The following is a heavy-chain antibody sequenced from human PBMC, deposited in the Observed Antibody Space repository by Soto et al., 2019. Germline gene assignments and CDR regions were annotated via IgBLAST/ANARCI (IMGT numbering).Heavy chain of an antibody. D-gene: IGHD6-19*01. CDR3: AKDRRSSGWYEGYYFDY. CDR1: GFTFSSYA. Sequence: PGGSLRLSCAASGFTFSSYAMSWVRQAPGKGLEWVSAISGSGGSTYYADSVKGRFTISRDNSKNTLYLQMNSLRAEDTAVYYCAKDRRSSGWYEGYYFDYWGQGTLVTVSS. J-gene: IGHJ4*02. V-gene: IGHV3-23*01. CDR2: ISGSGGST.